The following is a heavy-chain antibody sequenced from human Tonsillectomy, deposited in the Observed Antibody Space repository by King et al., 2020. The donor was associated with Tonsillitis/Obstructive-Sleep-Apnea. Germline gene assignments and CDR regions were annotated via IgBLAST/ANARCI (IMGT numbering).Heavy chain of an antibody. Sequence: LQLQESGPGLVKPSETLSLTCTVSGGSISSSSYYWGWIRQPPGKGLEWIGSIYYSGSTYYNPSLKSRVTISVDTSKNQFSLKLSSVTAADTAVYYCARLERVYYDFWSGYYTDNNWFDPWGQGTLVTVSS. D-gene: IGHD3-3*01. J-gene: IGHJ5*02. V-gene: IGHV4-39*01. CDR3: ARLERVYYDFWSGYYTDNNWFDP. CDR2: IYYSGST. CDR1: GGSISSSSYY.